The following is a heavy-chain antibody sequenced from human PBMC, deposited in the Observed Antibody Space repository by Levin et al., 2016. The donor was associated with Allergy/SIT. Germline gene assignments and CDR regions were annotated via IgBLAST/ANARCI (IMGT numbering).Heavy chain of an antibody. Sequence: SETLSLTCIVSGESVSSGNNFWSWIRQAPGKGLEWIGYVHESGSATYNPSLKSRVTLSLETSKNQFSLKLISVAAADTAVYFCARAPGGITMERHFDFWGQGALVTVSS. CDR3: ARAPGGITMERHFDF. D-gene: IGHD3-10*01. CDR1: GESVSSGNNF. J-gene: IGHJ4*02. V-gene: IGHV4-61*01. CDR2: VHESGSA.